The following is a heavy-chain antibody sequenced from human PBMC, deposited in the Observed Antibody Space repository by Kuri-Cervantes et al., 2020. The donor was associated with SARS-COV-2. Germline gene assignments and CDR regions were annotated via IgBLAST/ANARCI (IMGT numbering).Heavy chain of an antibody. V-gene: IGHV3-21*01. CDR2: ISSSSSYI. J-gene: IGHJ6*03. CDR3: ARDGVSLKGYYYYYMDV. Sequence: ETLSLTCAASGFTFSSYSMNWVRQAPGKGLEWVSSISSSSSYIYYADSVKGRFTISRDNAKNSLYLQMNSLRAEDTAVYYCARDGVSLKGYYYYYMDVWGKGTTVTISS. CDR1: GFTFSSYS. D-gene: IGHD2-15*01.